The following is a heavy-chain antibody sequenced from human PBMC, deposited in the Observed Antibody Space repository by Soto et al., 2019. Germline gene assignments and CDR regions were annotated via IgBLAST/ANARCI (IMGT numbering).Heavy chain of an antibody. D-gene: IGHD1-26*01. CDR1: GYNFTRFG. Sequence: QAQLVQSGAEVKKPGASVKVSCKASGYNFTRFGISWVRQAPGQGLEWMGWISAYNGNTNYAQKRQGRVTMTTDTTTNTGSMDLGSLRSDDTAVYYCARLYRVGTNMLYGMDVRDQGTTVTVSS. J-gene: IGHJ6*02. V-gene: IGHV1-18*01. CDR3: ARLYRVGTNMLYGMDV. CDR2: ISAYNGNT.